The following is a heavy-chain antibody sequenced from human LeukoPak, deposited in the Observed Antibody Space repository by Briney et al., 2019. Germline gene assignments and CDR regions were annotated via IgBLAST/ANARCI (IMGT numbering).Heavy chain of an antibody. D-gene: IGHD2-15*01. CDR2: IWYDGSNK. Sequence: GRSLRLSCAASGFTFSSYAMHWVRQAPGKGLEWVAVIWYDGSNKYYADSVKGRFTISRDNSKNTLYLQMNSLRAEDTAVYYCASLEGYCSGGSCYGPFDYWGQGTLVTVSS. CDR3: ASLEGYCSGGSCYGPFDY. J-gene: IGHJ4*02. CDR1: GFTFSSYA. V-gene: IGHV3-33*08.